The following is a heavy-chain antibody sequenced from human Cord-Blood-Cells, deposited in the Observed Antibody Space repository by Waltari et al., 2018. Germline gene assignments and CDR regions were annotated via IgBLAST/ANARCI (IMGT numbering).Heavy chain of an antibody. Sequence: QVQLQQWGAGLLKPSETLSLTCAVYGGSFSGSSWSWLRQPPGKGLEWIGEINHSGSTNYNPSLKSRVTISVDTSKNQFSLKLSSVTAADTAVYYCARRAFYYYDSSGYYYWGQGTLVTVSS. CDR1: GGSFSGSS. D-gene: IGHD3-22*01. CDR2: INHSGST. V-gene: IGHV4-34*01. CDR3: ARRAFYYYDSSGYYY. J-gene: IGHJ4*02.